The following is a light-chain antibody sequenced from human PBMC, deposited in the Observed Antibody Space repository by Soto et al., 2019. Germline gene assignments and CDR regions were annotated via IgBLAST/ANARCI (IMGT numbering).Light chain of an antibody. V-gene: IGLV2-11*01. CDR3: RSYAGSYTHYV. Sequence: QSALTQPRSVSGSPGQSVTISCTGTSSDVGGYNYVSWYQHHPGKAPKLMMYDVSKRPSGVPDRFSGSKSGNTASLTISGLQAEDEADYYGRSYAGSYTHYVFGTGTKFTVL. CDR1: SSDVGGYNY. CDR2: DVS. J-gene: IGLJ1*01.